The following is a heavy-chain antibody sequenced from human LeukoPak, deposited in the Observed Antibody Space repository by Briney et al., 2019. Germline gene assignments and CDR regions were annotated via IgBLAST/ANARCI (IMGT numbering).Heavy chain of an antibody. CDR1: GGTFSSYV. V-gene: IGHV1-69*13. CDR3: ARADIVVVPAAIISAEPAAFDI. J-gene: IGHJ3*02. CDR2: IIPIFGTT. Sequence: SVKVSCKAFGGTFSSYVINWVRQAPGQGLEWMGGIIPIFGTTNYAQKFQGRVTITADESTSTAYMELSSLRSEDTAVYYCARADIVVVPAAIISAEPAAFDIWGQGTMVTVSS. D-gene: IGHD2-2*01.